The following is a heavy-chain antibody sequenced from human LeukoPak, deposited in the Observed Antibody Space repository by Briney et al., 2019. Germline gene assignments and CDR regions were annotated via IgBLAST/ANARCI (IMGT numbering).Heavy chain of an antibody. CDR1: SASFTSYG. D-gene: IGHD3-22*01. J-gene: IGHJ4*02. Sequence: ASMKVSCKASSASFTSYGFSWVRLAPGQGLEWLGWISAYNGNTNYARKVQGRVTLPTDPSTTTVYMELRSLTSDDTAVYYCARDLFTNFDYDGSGYRSGPGAYWGQGTPVTVSS. V-gene: IGHV1-18*01. CDR3: ARDLFTNFDYDGSGYRSGPGAY. CDR2: ISAYNGNT.